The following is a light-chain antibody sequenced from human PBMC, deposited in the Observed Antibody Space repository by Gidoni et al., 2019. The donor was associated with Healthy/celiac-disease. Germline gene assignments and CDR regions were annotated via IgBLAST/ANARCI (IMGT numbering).Light chain of an antibody. CDR1: QSVLYSSNNKNY. CDR2: WAS. Sequence: DIVMTQSPTSLAVSLGERATINCKSSQSVLYSSNNKNYLAWYQQKPGQPPKLLIYWASTRESGVTDRFSGSGSGTDFTLTISSLQAEDVAVYYCQQYYSTPQTFGQGTKLEIK. V-gene: IGKV4-1*01. CDR3: QQYYSTPQT. J-gene: IGKJ2*01.